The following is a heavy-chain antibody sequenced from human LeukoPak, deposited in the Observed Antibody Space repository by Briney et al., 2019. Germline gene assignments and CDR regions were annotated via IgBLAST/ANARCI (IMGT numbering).Heavy chain of an antibody. J-gene: IGHJ5*02. CDR3: ASGAKGDYVWGSYRLNWFDP. V-gene: IGHV1-2*02. CDR1: GYTFTGYY. D-gene: IGHD3-16*02. CDR2: INPNSGGT. Sequence: ASVTVSCKASGYTFTGYYMHWVRQAPGQGLEWMGWINPNSGGTNYAQKFQGRVTMTRDTSISTAYMELSRLRSDDTAVYYCASGAKGDYVWGSYRLNWFDPWGQGTLVTVSS.